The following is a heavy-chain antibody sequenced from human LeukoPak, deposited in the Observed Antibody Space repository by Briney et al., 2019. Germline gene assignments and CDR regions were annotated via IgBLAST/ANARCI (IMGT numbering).Heavy chain of an antibody. CDR1: GFTFSSYW. CDR3: ARGPIWFSTFNI. D-gene: IGHD2/OR15-2a*01. CDR2: VDTDGSGT. Sequence: GGSLRLSCAASGFTFSSYWMHWVRQAPGQGLVWVSRVDTDGSGTFYVDSVKGRFTISRDNAKNTLFLQMNSLGAEDTAVYYCARGPIWFSTFNIWGQGTMVTVSS. J-gene: IGHJ3*02. V-gene: IGHV3-74*01.